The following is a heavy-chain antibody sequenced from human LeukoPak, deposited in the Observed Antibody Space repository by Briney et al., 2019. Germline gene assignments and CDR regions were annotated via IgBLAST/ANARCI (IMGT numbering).Heavy chain of an antibody. D-gene: IGHD2-8*02. V-gene: IGHV3-23*01. CDR1: GFTFSNHA. J-gene: IGHJ5*02. CDR3: AKDVWWSVS. CDR2: ISADAVDT. Sequence: PGGSLRLSCVASGFTFSNHAMTWVRRAPGKGLEWVSAISADAVDTFYAPSVKGRFTISRDNSKNTMYLQINSLRAEDTAIYYCAKDVWWSVSWGQGTLVTVSS.